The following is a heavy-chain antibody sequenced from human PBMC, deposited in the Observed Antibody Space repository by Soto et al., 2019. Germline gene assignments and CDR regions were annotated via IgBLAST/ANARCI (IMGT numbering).Heavy chain of an antibody. CDR2: ISGSGGST. V-gene: IGHV3-23*01. J-gene: IGHJ4*02. D-gene: IGHD2-15*01. CDR1: GFTFSSYV. Sequence: EVQLLDSGGGSVQPGGSLRLSCAASGFTFSSYVMRWVRQAPGKGLEWVSSISGSGGSTYYTDSVKGRFTISRDNSKNTLYMQMNSLRAEDTAVYFFARGYCSGDSGYHIDYWGKGTRFTVSS. CDR3: ARGYCSGDSGYHIDY.